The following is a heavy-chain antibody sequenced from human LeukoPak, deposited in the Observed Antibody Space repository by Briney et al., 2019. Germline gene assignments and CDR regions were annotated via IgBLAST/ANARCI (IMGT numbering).Heavy chain of an antibody. J-gene: IGHJ3*02. CDR3: AKDLRYFDWLPTSDAFDI. D-gene: IGHD3-9*01. CDR2: ISYDGSSK. V-gene: IGHV3-30*04. Sequence: GGSLRLSSAASGFTFSTYAMHWVRQAPGKGLEWVAVISYDGSSKYYADSVKGRFTISRDNSKNTLYLQMNSLRAEDTAVYYCAKDLRYFDWLPTSDAFDIWGQGTMVTVSS. CDR1: GFTFSTYA.